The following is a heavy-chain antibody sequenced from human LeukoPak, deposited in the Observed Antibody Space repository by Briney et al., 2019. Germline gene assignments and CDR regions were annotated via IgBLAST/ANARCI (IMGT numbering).Heavy chain of an antibody. J-gene: IGHJ6*02. V-gene: IGHV1-18*01. CDR3: ARELLQYDFSSGHTPYYGMDV. D-gene: IGHD3-3*01. CDR2: ISAYNGNT. CDR1: GYTFTSYG. Sequence: ASVKVSCKASGYTFTSYGISWVRQAPGQGLEWMGWISAYNGNTNYAQKLQGRVTMTTDTSTSTAYMELRSLTSDDPAVYYCARELLQYDFSSGHTPYYGMDVWGQGTTVTVSS.